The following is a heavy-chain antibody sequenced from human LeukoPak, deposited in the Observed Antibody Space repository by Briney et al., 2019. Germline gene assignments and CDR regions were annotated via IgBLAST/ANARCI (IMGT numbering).Heavy chain of an antibody. D-gene: IGHD2-2*01. J-gene: IGHJ6*02. CDR3: ARRVPAAVTPCGMDV. CDR1: GGSFSGYY. V-gene: IGHV4-34*01. Sequence: SETLSLTCAVYGGSFSGYYWSWIRQHPGKGLEWIGEINHSGSTNYNPSLKSPVTISVDTSKNQFSLKLSSVTAADTAVYYCARRVPAAVTPCGMDVWGQGTTVTVSS. CDR2: INHSGST.